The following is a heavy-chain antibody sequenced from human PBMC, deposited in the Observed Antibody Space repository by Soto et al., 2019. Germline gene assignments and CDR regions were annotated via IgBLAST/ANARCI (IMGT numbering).Heavy chain of an antibody. J-gene: IGHJ6*03. CDR2: INHSGST. Sequence: SETLSLTCAVYGGSFSGYYWSWIRQPPGKGLEWIGEINHSGSTNYNPSLKSRVTISVDTSKNQFSLKLSSVTAADTAVYYCARGGKNATVTGSAAYMDVWGKGTTVTVSS. V-gene: IGHV4-34*01. D-gene: IGHD4-17*01. CDR1: GGSFSGYY. CDR3: ARGGKNATVTGSAAYMDV.